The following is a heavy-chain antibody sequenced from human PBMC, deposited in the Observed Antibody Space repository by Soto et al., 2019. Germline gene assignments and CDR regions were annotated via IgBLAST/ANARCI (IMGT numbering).Heavy chain of an antibody. Sequence: ASVKVSCKVSGYTLTELSMHWVRQAPGKGLEWMGGFDPEDGETIYAQKFQGRVTMTEDTSTDTAYMELSSLRSEDTAVYYCAGITMVRGVISYYYYGMDVWGQGTTVTVSS. J-gene: IGHJ6*02. D-gene: IGHD3-10*01. V-gene: IGHV1-24*01. CDR1: GYTLTELS. CDR3: AGITMVRGVISYYYYGMDV. CDR2: FDPEDGET.